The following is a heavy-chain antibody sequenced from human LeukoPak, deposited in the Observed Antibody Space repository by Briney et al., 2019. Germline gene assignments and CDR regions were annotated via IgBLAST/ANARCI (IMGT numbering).Heavy chain of an antibody. CDR3: ARGRKIYSNSDFDY. CDR1: GFTFSNYA. CDR2: INWSGGST. D-gene: IGHD4-11*01. V-gene: IGHV3-20*04. Sequence: GGSLRLSCAASGFTFSNYAMSWVRQAPGKGLEWVSGINWSGGSTSYADSVKGRFTISRHNAKNSLYLQMNSLRAEDTALYYCARGRKIYSNSDFDYWGQGTLVTVSS. J-gene: IGHJ4*02.